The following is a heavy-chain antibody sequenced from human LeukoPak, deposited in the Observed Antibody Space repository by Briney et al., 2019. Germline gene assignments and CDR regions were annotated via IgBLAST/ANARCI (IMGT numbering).Heavy chain of an antibody. D-gene: IGHD3-3*01. J-gene: IGHJ4*02. CDR2: VHYSGST. Sequence: PSETLSLTCTVSGGSISSNSYYWGWIRQPPGKGLEWIGSVHYSGSTYYNPSLKSRVTISVDTSKNQFSLKLSSVTAADTAVYYCAGLLRFDGSFDYWGQGTLVTVSS. V-gene: IGHV4-39*01. CDR1: GGSISSNSYY. CDR3: AGLLRFDGSFDY.